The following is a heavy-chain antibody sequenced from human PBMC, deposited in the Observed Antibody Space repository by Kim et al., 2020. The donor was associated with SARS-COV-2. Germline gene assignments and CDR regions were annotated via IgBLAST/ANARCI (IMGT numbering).Heavy chain of an antibody. Sequence: NPSLKSRVTISVDTSKNQFSLKLSSVTAADTAVYYCARGEDGSGLYYFDYWGQGTLVTVSS. J-gene: IGHJ4*02. CDR3: ARGEDGSGLYYFDY. D-gene: IGHD3-10*01. V-gene: IGHV4-34*01.